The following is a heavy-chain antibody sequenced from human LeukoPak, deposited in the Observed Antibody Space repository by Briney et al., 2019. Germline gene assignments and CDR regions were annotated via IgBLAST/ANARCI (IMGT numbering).Heavy chain of an antibody. Sequence: TGGSLRLSCAASGFTFSSYAMSWVRQAPGKGLEWVSAISGSGGSTYYADSVKGRFTISRDNSKNTLYLQMNSLRAEDTAVYYCAKWSEEVINFFDYWGQGTLVTVSS. V-gene: IGHV3-23*01. CDR3: AKWSEEVINFFDY. CDR1: GFTFSSYA. CDR2: ISGSGGST. D-gene: IGHD3-22*01. J-gene: IGHJ4*02.